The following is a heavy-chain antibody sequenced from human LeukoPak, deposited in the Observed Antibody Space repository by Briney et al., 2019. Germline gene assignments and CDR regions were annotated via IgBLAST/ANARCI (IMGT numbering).Heavy chain of an antibody. Sequence: GASVKVSCKASGYTFTGYYMHWVRQAPGQGLEWMGWINPNSGGTNYAQKFQGRVTMTRDTSISTAYMELSRLRSDDTAVYYCAXXXXXXYFDWSNWFDLWGQGTLVTVSS. J-gene: IGHJ5*02. CDR1: GYTFTGYY. D-gene: IGHD3-9*01. CDR3: AXXXXXXYFDWSNWFDL. V-gene: IGHV1-2*02. CDR2: INPNSGGT.